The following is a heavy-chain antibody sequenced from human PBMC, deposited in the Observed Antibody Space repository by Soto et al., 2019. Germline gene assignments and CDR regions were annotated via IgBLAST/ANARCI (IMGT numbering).Heavy chain of an antibody. CDR2: INQDGSHK. CDR1: GFTFSSYW. V-gene: IGHV3-7*01. D-gene: IGHD2-2*02. CDR3: ATLDIVVVPAAILTYYYYMDV. Sequence: GGSLRLSCAASGFTFSSYWMSWVRQAPGKGLEWVANINQDGSHKNFVDSVKGRFTISRDNAKSSLYLQMDSLRAEDAAFYYCATLDIVVVPAAILTYYYYMDVWGKGTTVTVSS. J-gene: IGHJ6*03.